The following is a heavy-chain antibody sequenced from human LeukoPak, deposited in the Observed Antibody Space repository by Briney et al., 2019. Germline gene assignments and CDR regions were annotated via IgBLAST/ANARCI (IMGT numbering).Heavy chain of an antibody. Sequence: GGSLRLSCTASGFTFGDYAMSWVRQAPGKGLEWVGFIRSKTYGGTTEHAASLKGRFTISRDDSKSIAYLQMNSLKTEDTAVYYCTRDSFYGDIDYWGQGTLVIVSS. J-gene: IGHJ4*02. CDR2: IRSKTYGGTT. D-gene: IGHD4-17*01. CDR3: TRDSFYGDIDY. CDR1: GFTFGDYA. V-gene: IGHV3-49*04.